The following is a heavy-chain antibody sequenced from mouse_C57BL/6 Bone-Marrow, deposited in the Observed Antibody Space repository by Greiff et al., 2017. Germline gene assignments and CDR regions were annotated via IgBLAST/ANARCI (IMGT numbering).Heavy chain of an antibody. CDR1: GYTFTNYW. CDR2: IYPGGGYT. CDR3: ARRGVYYGSSYDYFDY. Sequence: VQGVESGAELVRPGTSVKMSCKASGYTFTNYWIGWAKQRPGHGLEWIGDIYPGGGYTNYNEKFKGKATLTADKSSSTAYMQFSSLTSEDSAIYYCARRGVYYGSSYDYFDYWGQGTTLTVSS. V-gene: IGHV1-63*01. J-gene: IGHJ2*01. D-gene: IGHD1-1*01.